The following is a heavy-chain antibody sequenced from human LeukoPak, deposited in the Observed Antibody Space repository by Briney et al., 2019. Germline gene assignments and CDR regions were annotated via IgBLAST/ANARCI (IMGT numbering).Heavy chain of an antibody. V-gene: IGHV4-34*01. Sequence: SETLSLTCAVYGGSSSGYYWNWIRQPPGKGLEWIGEINHRGNTNYNPSLKSRVTMSVDTSKNQVSLELRSVTAADTAVYYCARVDATSVTRFRPRPYLDYWGQGTLVTVSS. CDR3: ARVDATSVTRFRPRPYLDY. CDR2: INHRGNT. D-gene: IGHD4-17*01. J-gene: IGHJ4*02. CDR1: GGSSSGYY.